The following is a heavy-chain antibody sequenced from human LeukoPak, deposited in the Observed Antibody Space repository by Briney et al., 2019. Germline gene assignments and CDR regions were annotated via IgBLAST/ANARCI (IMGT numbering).Heavy chain of an antibody. J-gene: IGHJ4*02. D-gene: IGHD5-18*01. CDR1: GFTLSGSA. V-gene: IGHV3-73*01. CDR2: IRSKANSYAT. Sequence: GGSLRLSCAASGFTLSGSAMHWVRQASGKGLEWVGRIRSKANSYATAYAASVKGRFTISRDDSKNTAYLQMNILKTEDTAVYYCTTGDQLWHDYWGQGTLVSVSS. CDR3: TTGDQLWHDY.